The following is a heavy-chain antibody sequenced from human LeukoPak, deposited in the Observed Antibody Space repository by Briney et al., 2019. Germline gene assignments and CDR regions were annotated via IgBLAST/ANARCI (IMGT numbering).Heavy chain of an antibody. CDR1: GFTFSSYS. V-gene: IGHV3-21*01. J-gene: IGHJ4*02. CDR3: ARAGRQSGYSGYGFDY. Sequence: GGSLRLSCAASGFTFSSYSMNWVRQAPGKGLEWVSSISSSSSYIYYADSVKGRFTISRDNAKNSLYLQMNSLRAEDTAVYYCARAGRQSGYSGYGFDYWGQGTLVTVSS. CDR2: ISSSSSYI. D-gene: IGHD5-12*01.